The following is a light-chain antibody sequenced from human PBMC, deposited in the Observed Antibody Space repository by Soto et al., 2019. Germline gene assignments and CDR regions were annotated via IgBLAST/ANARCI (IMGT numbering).Light chain of an antibody. CDR2: GAS. CDR3: QQYNTWSLIT. CDR1: QSIGSN. V-gene: IGKV3-15*01. J-gene: IGKJ5*01. Sequence: EIVMTQSPATLSVSPGDTATLSCRASQSIGSNVGWYQQKPGQAPRLLIYGASTRATGISARFSGSGSGTEFSLTISSLQSEDLAVYYCQQYNTWSLITFGQGKRLEIK.